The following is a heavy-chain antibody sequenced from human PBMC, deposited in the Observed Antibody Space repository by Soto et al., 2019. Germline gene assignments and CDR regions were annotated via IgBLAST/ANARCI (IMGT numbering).Heavy chain of an antibody. CDR2: IYHSGST. Sequence: SETLSLTCAVSGSSISSGGYSWRWIRQPPGKGLEWIGYIYHSGSTYYNPSLKSRVTISLETSKSQFSLRLTSVTAADTAVYYCARLGAYYQSLDPWGPGTLVTVSS. V-gene: IGHV4-30-2*01. J-gene: IGHJ5*02. CDR3: ARLGAYYQSLDP. CDR1: GSSISSGGYS. D-gene: IGHD3-22*01.